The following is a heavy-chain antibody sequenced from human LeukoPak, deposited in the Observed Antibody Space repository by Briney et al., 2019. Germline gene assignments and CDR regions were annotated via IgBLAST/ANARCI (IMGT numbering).Heavy chain of an antibody. J-gene: IGHJ5*02. CDR2: IIPVFGTA. CDR3: ARENNTGEDWFDP. D-gene: IGHD1/OR15-1a*01. Sequence: SVKVSCKASGGTFSSYAISWVRQAPGQGLEWMGGIIPVFGTANYAQKFQGRVTITADESTSTAYMELSSLRSEDTAVYYCARENNTGEDWFDPWGQGTLVTVSS. V-gene: IGHV1-69*13. CDR1: GGTFSSYA.